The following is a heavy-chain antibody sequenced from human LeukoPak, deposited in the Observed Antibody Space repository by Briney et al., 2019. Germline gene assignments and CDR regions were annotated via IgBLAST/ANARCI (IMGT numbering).Heavy chain of an antibody. D-gene: IGHD6-13*01. V-gene: IGHV3-9*01. CDR3: AKDSIAAAEDAFDI. Sequence: PGGSLRLSCAASGFTFDDYAMHWVRQAPGKGLEWVSGISWNSGSIGYADSVKGRFTISRDNAKNSLYLQMNRLRAEDTALYYCAKDSIAAAEDAFDIWGQGTMVTVSS. CDR2: ISWNSGSI. J-gene: IGHJ3*02. CDR1: GFTFDDYA.